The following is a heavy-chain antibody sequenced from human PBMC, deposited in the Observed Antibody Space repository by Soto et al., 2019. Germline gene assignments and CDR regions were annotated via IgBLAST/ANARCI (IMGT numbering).Heavy chain of an antibody. D-gene: IGHD5-12*01. CDR2: TIPTFGAG. J-gene: IGHJ4*02. Sequence: SVKVSCKASGGTFSSNPISWMRQAPGQGLEWMGGTIPTFGAGSYAQRFQGRLTITADKSTNTAYMELSSLRPEDTAVYYCARRKTRGYNRYFDSWGQGNLVTVSS. V-gene: IGHV1-69*06. CDR3: ARRKTRGYNRYFDS. CDR1: GGTFSSNP.